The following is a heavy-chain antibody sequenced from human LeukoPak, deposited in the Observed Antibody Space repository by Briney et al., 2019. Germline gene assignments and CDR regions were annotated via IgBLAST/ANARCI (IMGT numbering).Heavy chain of an antibody. V-gene: IGHV3-7*03. CDR2: IKQDGSEK. Sequence: GGSLRLSCAASGFTSSSYWMSWVRQAPGKGLEWVANIKQDGSEKYYVDSVKGRFTISRDNAKNSLYLQMNSLRAEDTAVYYCAREFKTARGFDYWGQGTLVTVSS. J-gene: IGHJ4*02. D-gene: IGHD3-10*01. CDR3: AREFKTARGFDY. CDR1: GFTSSSYW.